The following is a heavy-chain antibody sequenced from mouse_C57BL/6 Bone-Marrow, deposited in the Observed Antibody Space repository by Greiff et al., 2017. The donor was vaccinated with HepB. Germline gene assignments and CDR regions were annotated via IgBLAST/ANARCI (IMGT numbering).Heavy chain of an antibody. Sequence: QVHVKQSGPGLVQPSQSLSITCTVSGFSLTSYGVHWVRQPPGKGLEWLGVIWSGGSTDYNAAFISRMSISKDNSKSQVFFKMNSLQADDTAIYYCATWELYYFDYWGQGTTLTVSS. CDR3: ATWELYYFDY. CDR2: IWSGGST. V-gene: IGHV2-4*01. CDR1: GFSLTSYG. J-gene: IGHJ2*01. D-gene: IGHD4-1*01.